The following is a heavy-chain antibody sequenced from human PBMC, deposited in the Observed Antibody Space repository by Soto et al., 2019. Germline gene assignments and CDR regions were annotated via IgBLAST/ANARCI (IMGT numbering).Heavy chain of an antibody. CDR3: VRHTHGTWYSDY. CDR2: IYYVGST. V-gene: IGHV4-39*01. CDR1: GGSVSSPSYY. J-gene: IGHJ4*02. Sequence: QLQLQESGPGLVKPTETLSLTCTVSGGSVSSPSYYWGWIRQSPGKGLEWIASIYYVGSTNYNSYLKSRVIISIDTSKDQFSLRLSSLTAADTSVYYCVRHTHGTWYSDYWGQGTLVTVSS. D-gene: IGHD6-13*01.